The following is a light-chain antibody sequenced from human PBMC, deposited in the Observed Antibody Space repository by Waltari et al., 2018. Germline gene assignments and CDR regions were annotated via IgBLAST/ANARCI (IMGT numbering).Light chain of an antibody. Sequence: VRTSYLNSYPRKGGRAPRLLGHGASIRATGSPDRFSGSGCGTDFTLTISRLGPADFAVYYCQQYDGEVLTFGGGTKVEI. CDR1: VRTSY. CDR2: GAS. J-gene: IGKJ4*01. V-gene: IGKV3-20*01. CDR3: QQYDGEVLT.